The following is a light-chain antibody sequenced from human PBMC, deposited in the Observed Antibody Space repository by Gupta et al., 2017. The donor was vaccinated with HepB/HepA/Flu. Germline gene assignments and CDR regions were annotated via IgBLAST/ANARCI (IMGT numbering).Light chain of an antibody. CDR1: FNDVGSDDS. Sequence: QSALTQPPSVSGSPGQSITISRPGTFNDVGSDDSVSCYQQHAGKAPNLIIYEVTGRHSGVAARVSGSKSGNAASLTISGLQSEDEADYHCCSYAGRTTVPYVFGSGTKVTVL. CDR2: EVT. V-gene: IGLV2-23*02. J-gene: IGLJ1*01. CDR3: CSYAGRTTVPYV.